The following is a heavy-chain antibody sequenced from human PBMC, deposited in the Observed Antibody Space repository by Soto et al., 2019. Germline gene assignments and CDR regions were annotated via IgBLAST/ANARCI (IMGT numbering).Heavy chain of an antibody. Sequence: GGSLRLSCAASGFTFTSYAMHWVRQAPGKGLEWVAVMSYDGSNEYYADSVKGRFAISRDNSKKTLYLQMNSLRAEDTAVYYCAKRGDIVEVSRTFVGYGMDVWGQGTTVTVSS. CDR2: MSYDGSNE. V-gene: IGHV3-30*09. D-gene: IGHD2-2*01. J-gene: IGHJ6*02. CDR3: AKRGDIVEVSRTFVGYGMDV. CDR1: GFTFTSYA.